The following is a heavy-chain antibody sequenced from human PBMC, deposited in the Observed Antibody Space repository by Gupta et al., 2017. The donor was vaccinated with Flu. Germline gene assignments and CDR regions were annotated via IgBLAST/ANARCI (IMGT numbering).Heavy chain of an antibody. J-gene: IGHJ4*02. CDR2: MNPNSGNT. V-gene: IGHV1-8*01. CDR3: ARRKTWDAIDY. CDR1: GYTCTSYD. Sequence: CKTSGYTCTSYDIFWVRQATGQGLEWMGWMNPNSGNTGYALKFQGRVTMPRNTSISTAYLELNSLRSEDTAVYYCARRKTWDAIDYWGQGTLVNVSS. D-gene: IGHD1-26*01.